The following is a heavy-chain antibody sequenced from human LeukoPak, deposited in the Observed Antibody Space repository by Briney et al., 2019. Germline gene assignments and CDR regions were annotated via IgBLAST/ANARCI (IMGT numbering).Heavy chain of an antibody. Sequence: PGGSLRLSCAASGFTFSSYAMSWVRQAPGKGLEWVSVISGSGGSTYYADSVKGRFTISRDNSKNTLYLQMNNLRAEDTAVYYCAKAEFNSGWYYFAYWGQGTLVTASS. J-gene: IGHJ4*02. CDR2: ISGSGGST. CDR3: AKAEFNSGWYYFAY. V-gene: IGHV3-23*01. D-gene: IGHD6-19*01. CDR1: GFTFSSYA.